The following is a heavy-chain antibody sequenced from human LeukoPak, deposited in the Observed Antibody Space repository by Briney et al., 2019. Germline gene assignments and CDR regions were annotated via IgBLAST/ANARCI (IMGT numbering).Heavy chain of an antibody. V-gene: IGHV7-4-1*02. D-gene: IGHD1-7*01. CDR1: GYTFTSYA. Sequence: ASVKVSCKASGYTFTSYALNWVRQAPGQGLEWMGWINTNTGNPKCAQGSPGRFVFSLDTTVSTAYLQSSSLKAEDTAVYYCARDYTRSATAYSWNYVGPPNWFDPWGQGTLVTVSS. CDR3: ARDYTRSATAYSWNYVGPPNWFDP. CDR2: INTNTGNP. J-gene: IGHJ5*02.